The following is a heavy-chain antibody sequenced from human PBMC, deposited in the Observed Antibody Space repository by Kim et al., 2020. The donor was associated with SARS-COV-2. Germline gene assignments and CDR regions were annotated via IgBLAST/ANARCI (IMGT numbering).Heavy chain of an antibody. CDR3: AKMFYSDSRDF. D-gene: IGHD3-9*01. J-gene: IGHJ4*02. CDR2: ISDSRFTK. CDR1: GFTFRSFS. V-gene: IGHV3-48*02. Sequence: GGSLRLSCAASGFTFRSFSMHWVRQAPGKGLEWVSYISDSRFTKHYADSVKGRFTVSRDNVNDILFLQMDSLREDDTAVYYCAKMFYSDSRDFWGQGTLVTVSS.